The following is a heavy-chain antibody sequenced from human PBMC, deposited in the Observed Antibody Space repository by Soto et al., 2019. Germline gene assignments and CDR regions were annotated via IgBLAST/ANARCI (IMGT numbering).Heavy chain of an antibody. D-gene: IGHD3-3*01. CDR3: ARGHVLRFLEWSMVEYYYYMDV. Sequence: SETLSLTCAVYGGSFSGYYWSWIRQPPGKGLEWIGEINHSGSTNYNPSLKSRVTISVDTSKNQFSLKLSSLTAADTAVYYCARGHVLRFLEWSMVEYYYYMDVWGKGTTVT. V-gene: IGHV4-34*01. CDR2: INHSGST. CDR1: GGSFSGYY. J-gene: IGHJ6*03.